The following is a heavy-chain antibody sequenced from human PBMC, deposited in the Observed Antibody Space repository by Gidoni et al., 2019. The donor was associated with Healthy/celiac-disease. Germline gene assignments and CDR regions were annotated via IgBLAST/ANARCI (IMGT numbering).Heavy chain of an antibody. CDR1: GFPFSSYS. D-gene: IGHD3-22*01. CDR2: VSSRSSTI. V-gene: IGHV3-48*02. J-gene: IGHJ4*02. Sequence: EVQLVESGGGLVQPGGSLRLSCAASGFPFSSYSMNWVRQAPGKGLEWVSYVSSRSSTIYYADSVKGRFTISIDNSKNSLYLQMNSLRDEDTAGYYWARDAYYDSSGFRCGFDYWGQGTLVTVSS. CDR3: ARDAYYDSSGFRCGFDY.